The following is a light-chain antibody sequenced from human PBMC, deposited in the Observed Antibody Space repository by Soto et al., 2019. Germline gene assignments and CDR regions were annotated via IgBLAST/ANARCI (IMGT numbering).Light chain of an antibody. Sequence: DIQMTQSPSSLSASVGDRVTITCRASQGISNYLAWYQQRPGKVPKLLIYGASTLQSGVPSRFSGSGSGTDFPPTISSLQPEDVATYYCQKYNSAPWTFGQGTKVEIK. V-gene: IGKV1-27*01. CDR3: QKYNSAPWT. J-gene: IGKJ1*01. CDR1: QGISNY. CDR2: GAS.